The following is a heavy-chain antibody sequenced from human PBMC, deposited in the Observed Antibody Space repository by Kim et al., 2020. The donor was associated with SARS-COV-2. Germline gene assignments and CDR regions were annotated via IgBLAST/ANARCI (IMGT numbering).Heavy chain of an antibody. V-gene: IGHV4-31*03. J-gene: IGHJ4*02. CDR1: GGSISSGGYY. CDR2: IFYSGST. D-gene: IGHD3-10*01. Sequence: SETLSLTCTVSGGSISSGGYYWSWIRQHPGKGLEWIGYIFYSGSTYYNPSLKSRVTISVDTSKNQFSLKLSSVTAADTAVYYCARRFGGPNTRFDYWGQGTLVTVSS. CDR3: ARRFGGPNTRFDY.